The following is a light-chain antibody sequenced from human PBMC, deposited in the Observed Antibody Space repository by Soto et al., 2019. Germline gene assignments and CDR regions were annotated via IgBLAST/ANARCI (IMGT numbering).Light chain of an antibody. CDR2: TAS. J-gene: IGKJ4*01. CDR3: QQLNSYPLT. CDR1: QEISTY. V-gene: IGKV1-9*01. Sequence: IQLTQSPSSLSASVGDRVTITCRASQEISTYLAWYQQKPGKAPKLLIYTASTLQSGVPSRFSDSGSGTYFSLTISSQQPEDFATYYCQQLNSYPLTFGGGNRVEIK.